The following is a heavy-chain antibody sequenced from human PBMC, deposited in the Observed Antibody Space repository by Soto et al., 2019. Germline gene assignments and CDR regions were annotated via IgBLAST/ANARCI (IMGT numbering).Heavy chain of an antibody. J-gene: IGHJ5*02. V-gene: IGHV4-34*01. CDR1: GGSFSGYY. D-gene: IGHD3-16*01. CDR2: INHSGST. CDR3: ARARPRERVAGVNWFGP. Sequence: QVQLQQWGAGLLKPSETLSLTCAVYGGSFSGYYWSWIRQPPGKGLEWIGEINHSGSTNYNPSLKSRVTISVDTSKNQFSLKLSSVTAADTAVYYCARARPRERVAGVNWFGPWGQGTLVTVSS.